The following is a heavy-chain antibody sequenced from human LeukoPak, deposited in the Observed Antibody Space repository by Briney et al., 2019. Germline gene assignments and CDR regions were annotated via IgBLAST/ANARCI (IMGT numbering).Heavy chain of an antibody. CDR2: ISGSGGST. J-gene: IGHJ3*02. Sequence: GGSLGLSCAASGFTFSSYAMSWVRQAQGKWLEWVSAISGSGGSTYYADSVKGRFTISRDNSKNTLYMQMNSLRAEDTAVYYCAKVRKIQLWLPRDAFDIWGQGTMVTVSS. CDR3: AKVRKIQLWLPRDAFDI. V-gene: IGHV3-23*01. D-gene: IGHD5-18*01. CDR1: GFTFSSYA.